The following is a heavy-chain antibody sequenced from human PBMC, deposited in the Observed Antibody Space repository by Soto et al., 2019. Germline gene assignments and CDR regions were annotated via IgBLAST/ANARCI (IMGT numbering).Heavy chain of an antibody. Sequence: GGSLRLSCAASGFTVSSNYMSWVRQAPGKGLEWVSVIYSGGSTYYADSVKGRFTISRDNSKNTLYLQMNSLRAEDTAVYYCARDLWGYCGADCYPLDVWGQGTTVTVSS. CDR2: IYSGGST. J-gene: IGHJ6*02. D-gene: IGHD2-21*02. CDR3: ARDLWGYCGADCYPLDV. CDR1: GFTVSSNY. V-gene: IGHV3-53*01.